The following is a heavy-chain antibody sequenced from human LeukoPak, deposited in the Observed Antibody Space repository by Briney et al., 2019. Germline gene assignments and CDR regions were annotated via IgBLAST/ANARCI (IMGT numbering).Heavy chain of an antibody. V-gene: IGHV4-39*01. Sequence: SETLSLTCTVSGGSMSSSSYYWGWIRQPPGKGLEWIGSIYYSGKTYYNPSLKSRVTISADTAKNQFSLKLSSVTAADTAVYYCARPYRIRTAFDIWGQGTVVTVSS. J-gene: IGHJ3*02. CDR3: ARPYRIRTAFDI. D-gene: IGHD3-16*02. CDR2: IYYSGKT. CDR1: GGSMSSSSYY.